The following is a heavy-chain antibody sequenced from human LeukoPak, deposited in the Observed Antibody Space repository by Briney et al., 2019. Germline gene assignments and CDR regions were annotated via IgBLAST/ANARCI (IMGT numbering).Heavy chain of an antibody. D-gene: IGHD3-16*01. J-gene: IGHJ4*02. CDR2: IYYSGRT. V-gene: IGHV4-59*01. Sequence: SETLSLTCTVSGGSISSYYWSWIRQPPGKAREWIAYIYYSGRTNYNHSLNSRVPISVDMSNNQFSLQLSSVPAADPAVYYCARTRDWGSSDYWGQGTLVTVSS. CDR3: ARTRDWGSSDY. CDR1: GGSISSYY.